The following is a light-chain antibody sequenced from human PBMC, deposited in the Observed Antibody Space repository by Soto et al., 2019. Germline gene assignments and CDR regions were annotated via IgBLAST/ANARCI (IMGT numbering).Light chain of an antibody. CDR1: SSDVGAYNY. CDR3: SSYTSSSTVV. Sequence: QSALTQPASVSGSPGQSITISCTATSSDVGAYNYVSWYQQHPGKAPNLMIYDVTNRPSGVSNRFSGSKSGNTASLTISGLQAEDEADDYCSSYTSSSTVVFGGGTKLTVL. J-gene: IGLJ2*01. CDR2: DVT. V-gene: IGLV2-14*01.